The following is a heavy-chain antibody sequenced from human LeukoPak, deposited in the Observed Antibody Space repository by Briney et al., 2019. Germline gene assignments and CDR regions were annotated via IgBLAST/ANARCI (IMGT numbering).Heavy chain of an antibody. Sequence: PSQTLSLTCAVSGGSISSGGYSWSWIRQPPGKGLEWLGYIYHSGSTYYNPSLKSRVTISVDRSKNQFSLKLSSVTAADTAVYYCARGGPDYYDSSGYHTYYFDYWGQGTLVTVSS. CDR2: IYHSGST. J-gene: IGHJ4*02. CDR3: ARGGPDYYDSSGYHTYYFDY. D-gene: IGHD3-22*01. CDR1: GGSISSGGYS. V-gene: IGHV4-30-2*01.